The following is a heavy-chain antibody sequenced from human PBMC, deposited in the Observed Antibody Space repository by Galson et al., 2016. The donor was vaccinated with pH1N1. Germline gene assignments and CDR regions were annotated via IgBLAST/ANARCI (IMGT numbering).Heavy chain of an antibody. CDR3: ARYAVTYYYDSSGYPDWYFDL. D-gene: IGHD3-22*01. J-gene: IGHJ2*01. V-gene: IGHV5-51*03. CDR2: IYPGDSDT. CDR1: GSSFTSYW. Sequence: QSGAEVTKPGESLKISCKGSGSSFTSYWIGWVRQMPGKGLECMGIIYPGDSDTRYSPSFQGQVTISADKSTSTAYLQWSSLKASDTAIYYCARYAVTYYYDSSGYPDWYFDLWGRGTLVTVSS.